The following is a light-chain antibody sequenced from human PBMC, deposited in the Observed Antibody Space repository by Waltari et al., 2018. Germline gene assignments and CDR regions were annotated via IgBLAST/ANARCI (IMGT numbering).Light chain of an antibody. CDR1: QSVVFNSNNKNY. Sequence: DIVMTQSPDALPVSLGERAAINCKSTQSVVFNSNNKNYISWYQKKPGQPPKLLIYGASTRDAGVPDRFSGSGSETDFTLTISSLQPEDVAVYYCQQYHSVPFTFGGGTKVEIQ. J-gene: IGKJ4*01. V-gene: IGKV4-1*01. CDR3: QQYHSVPFT. CDR2: GAS.